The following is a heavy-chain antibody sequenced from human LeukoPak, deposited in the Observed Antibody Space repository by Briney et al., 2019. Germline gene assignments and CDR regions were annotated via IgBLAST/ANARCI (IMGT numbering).Heavy chain of an antibody. Sequence: GASVKVSCKASGYTFISYDINWVRQATGQGLEWMGWMNPNSGNTGYAQKFQGRVTITRNTSISTAYMELSSLRSEDTAVYYCASYDIVLMVYAYEYFQHWGQGTLVTVSS. CDR1: GYTFISYD. D-gene: IGHD2-8*01. CDR2: MNPNSGNT. V-gene: IGHV1-8*03. CDR3: ASYDIVLMVYAYEYFQH. J-gene: IGHJ1*01.